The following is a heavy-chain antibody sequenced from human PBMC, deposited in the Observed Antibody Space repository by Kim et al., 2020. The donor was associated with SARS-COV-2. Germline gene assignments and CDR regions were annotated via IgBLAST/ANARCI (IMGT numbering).Heavy chain of an antibody. J-gene: IGHJ6*04. D-gene: IGHD6-13*01. V-gene: IGHV4-61*02. Sequence: SETLSLTCTVSGASIICGSYYWNWIRQPAGKGLEWIGRIFTSGSTNYNSSLRSRVTISVDTSKNQLSLQVTSVTVADTAVYYCARDSSTWSKGDYYYYGMDVWGRGTTVTV. CDR3: ARDSSTWSKGDYYYYGMDV. CDR2: IFTSGST. CDR1: GASIICGSYY.